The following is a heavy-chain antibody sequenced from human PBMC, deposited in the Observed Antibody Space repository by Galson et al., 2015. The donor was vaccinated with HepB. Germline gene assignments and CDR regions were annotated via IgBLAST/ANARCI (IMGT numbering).Heavy chain of an antibody. CDR3: AREGGYCGGDCYSGERDPFDY. Sequence: SVKVSCKASGYTFTSYYMHWVRQAPGQGLEWMGIINPSGGSTSYAQKFQGRVTMTRDTSTSTVYMELSSLRSEDTAVYYCAREGGYCGGDCYSGERDPFDYWGQGTLVTVSS. D-gene: IGHD2-21*01. CDR2: INPSGGST. V-gene: IGHV1-46*01. J-gene: IGHJ4*02. CDR1: GYTFTSYY.